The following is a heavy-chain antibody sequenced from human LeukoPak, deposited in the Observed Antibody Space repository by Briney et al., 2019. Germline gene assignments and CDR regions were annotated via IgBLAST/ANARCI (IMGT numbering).Heavy chain of an antibody. CDR2: ISSSSSYI. Sequence: PGGSLRLSCAASGFTFSSYSMNWVRQAPGKGLEWVSSISSSSSYIYYADSVKGRFTISRDNAKNSLYLQMNSLRAEDTAVYYCARDLVLDGSGSYYSLYYYYGMDVWGQGTTVTVSS. CDR1: GFTFSSYS. V-gene: IGHV3-21*01. CDR3: ARDLVLDGSGSYYSLYYYYGMDV. D-gene: IGHD3-10*01. J-gene: IGHJ6*02.